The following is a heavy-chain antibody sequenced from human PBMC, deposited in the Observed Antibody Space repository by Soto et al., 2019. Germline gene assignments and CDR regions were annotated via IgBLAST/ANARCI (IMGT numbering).Heavy chain of an antibody. V-gene: IGHV5-51*01. Sequence: PGESLKISCKGSGYRFTSYWIGWVRQMPGKGLEWMGIIYPGDSDTRYSPSFQGQVTISADKSISTAYLQWSSLKASDTAMYYCASSHYYYDSSGYYGYYYYGMDVWGQGTTVTVSS. CDR1: GYRFTSYW. D-gene: IGHD3-22*01. CDR2: IYPGDSDT. CDR3: ASSHYYYDSSGYYGYYYYGMDV. J-gene: IGHJ6*02.